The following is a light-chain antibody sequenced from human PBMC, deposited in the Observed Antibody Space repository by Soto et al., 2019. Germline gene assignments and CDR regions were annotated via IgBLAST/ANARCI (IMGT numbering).Light chain of an antibody. J-gene: IGLJ3*02. CDR2: DVA. Sequence: QSALTQPRSVSGSPGQSVTISCTGTNSDVGNYNYVAWYRQHPGKAPKLMIYDVAQRPSGVPDRFSGSKSGNTASLAISGLQADDAADYYCCSYAGSYTWVFGGGTKVTVL. CDR3: CSYAGSYTWV. CDR1: NSDVGNYNY. V-gene: IGLV2-11*01.